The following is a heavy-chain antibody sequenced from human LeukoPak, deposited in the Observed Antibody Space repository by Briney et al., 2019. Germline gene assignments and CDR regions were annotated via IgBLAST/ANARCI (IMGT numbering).Heavy chain of an antibody. CDR2: ISYDGSDK. CDR1: GFTFSDYG. D-gene: IGHD2-2*01. Sequence: PGRSLRLSCAASGFTFSDYGMYWVRQAPGKGLEWVAVISYDGSDKYFGESVKGRFTISRDNAKNTLYLQMNSLRAEDTAVYYCAKGTRRFCAGTSCPLVFDYWGQGTLVTVSS. J-gene: IGHJ4*02. V-gene: IGHV3-30*18. CDR3: AKGTRRFCAGTSCPLVFDY.